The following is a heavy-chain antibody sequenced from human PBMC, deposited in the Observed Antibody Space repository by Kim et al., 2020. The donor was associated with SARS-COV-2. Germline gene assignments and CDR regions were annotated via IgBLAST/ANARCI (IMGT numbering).Heavy chain of an antibody. CDR1: GFTFSSYA. J-gene: IGHJ3*02. CDR3: ASPTRARYSSSWYRLKSTAAFDI. V-gene: IGHV3-30-3*01. CDR2: ISYDGSNK. Sequence: GGSLRLSCAASGFTFSSYAMHWVRQAPGKGLEWVAVISYDGSNKYYADSVKGRFTISRDNSKNTLYLQMNSLRAEDTAVYYCASPTRARYSSSWYRLKSTAAFDIWGQGTMVTVSS. D-gene: IGHD6-13*01.